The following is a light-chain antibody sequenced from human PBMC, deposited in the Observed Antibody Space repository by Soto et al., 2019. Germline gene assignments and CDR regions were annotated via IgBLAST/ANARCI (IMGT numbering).Light chain of an antibody. CDR1: QSVSSSY. V-gene: IGKV3D-20*02. CDR2: GAS. Sequence: EIVLTQSPGTLSLSPGETATLSCRASQSVSSSYLAWYQQKPGQAPRLLIYGASSRATGIPDRFSGSGSGTDFTLTISRLEPEDFAVYYCQQRSTWPTFGQGTRLEIK. CDR3: QQRSTWPT. J-gene: IGKJ5*01.